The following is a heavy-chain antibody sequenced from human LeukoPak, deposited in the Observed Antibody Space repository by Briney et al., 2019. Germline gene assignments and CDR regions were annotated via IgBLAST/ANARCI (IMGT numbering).Heavy chain of an antibody. Sequence: GGSLRLSCVASGFTISRFWMSWVRQAPGKGPEWVADIKEDGSMVSYVDSVKGRFTISRDNAKNSVYLQMNSLRVEDTAVYFCARVVTWFDPWGQGSLVTVSS. J-gene: IGHJ5*02. V-gene: IGHV3-7*04. CDR2: IKEDGSMV. CDR3: ARVVTWFDP. CDR1: GFTISRFW.